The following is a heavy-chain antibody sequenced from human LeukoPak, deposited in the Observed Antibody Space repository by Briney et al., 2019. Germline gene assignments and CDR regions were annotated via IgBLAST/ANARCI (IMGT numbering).Heavy chain of an antibody. J-gene: IGHJ4*02. V-gene: IGHV1-69*04. CDR3: ARGRAAAMEQTYYFDY. CDR1: GGTFSSYA. D-gene: IGHD5-18*01. Sequence: SVKVSCKASGGTFSSYAISWARQAPGQGLEWMGRIIPILGIANYAQKFQGRVTITADKSTSTAYMELSSLRSEDTAVYYCARGRAAAMEQTYYFDYWGQGTLVTVSS. CDR2: IIPILGIA.